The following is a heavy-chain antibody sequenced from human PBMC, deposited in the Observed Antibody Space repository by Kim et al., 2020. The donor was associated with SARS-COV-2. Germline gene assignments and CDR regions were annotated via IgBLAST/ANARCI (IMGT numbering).Heavy chain of an antibody. CDR3: ARDRGGSGSGSYYNRRLGNVYYYGMDV. CDR1: GGSFTGYY. D-gene: IGHD3-10*01. CDR2: INHSEST. J-gene: IGHJ6*02. V-gene: IGHV4-34*01. Sequence: SETLSLTCAVYGGSFTGYYWSWIRQPPGKGLEWIGEINHSESTNYNPSLKSRVTISVDTSKNQFSLKVNSVAAADTAVYYCARDRGGSGSGSYYNRRLGNVYYYGMDVWGQGTTVTVSS.